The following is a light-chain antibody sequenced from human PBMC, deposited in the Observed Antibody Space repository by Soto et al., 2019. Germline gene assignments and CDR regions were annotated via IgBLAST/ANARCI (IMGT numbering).Light chain of an antibody. V-gene: IGLV7-43*01. CDR3: LLYFGGAQLV. CDR1: TGAVTTGNY. CDR2: TTD. Sequence: QTVETQEPSLTVSPGGTVTLTCASSTGAVTTGNYASWFQQKPGQAPRTLIYTTDNRHSWTPARFSGSLLGGKAALTLSSVQPEDEADYYCLLYFGGAQLVFGGGTKVTVL. J-gene: IGLJ3*02.